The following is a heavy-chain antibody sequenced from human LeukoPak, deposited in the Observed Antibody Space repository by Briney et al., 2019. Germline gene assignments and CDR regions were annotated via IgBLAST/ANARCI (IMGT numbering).Heavy chain of an antibody. CDR2: ISWNSGSI. D-gene: IGHD3-3*01. Sequence: GGSLRLSCAASGFTFDDYAMHWVRQAPGKGLEWVSGISWNSGSIGYADSVKGRFTISRDNAKNSLYLQMNSLRAEDTALYYCAKGMIFGAVTGLGFDYWGQGTLVTVSS. J-gene: IGHJ4*02. CDR1: GFTFDDYA. CDR3: AKGMIFGAVTGLGFDY. V-gene: IGHV3-9*01.